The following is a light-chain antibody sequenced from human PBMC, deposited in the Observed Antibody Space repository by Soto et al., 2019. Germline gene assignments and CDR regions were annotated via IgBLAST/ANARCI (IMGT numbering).Light chain of an antibody. Sequence: DIQMTQSPSILSASVGDRVTITCRASQSISSWLAWYQQKPGKAPNLLIHKASHLESGVPSRFSGSGSGAEFTLTISSLQPGDFATYYCQQSYSTTWTFGQGTKVDIK. V-gene: IGKV1-5*03. CDR2: KAS. CDR3: QQSYSTTWT. J-gene: IGKJ1*01. CDR1: QSISSW.